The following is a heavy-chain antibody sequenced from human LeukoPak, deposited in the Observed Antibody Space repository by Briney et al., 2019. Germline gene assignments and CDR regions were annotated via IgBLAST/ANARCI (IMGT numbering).Heavy chain of an antibody. Sequence: GASVKVSCKVSGDTLTELSMHWVRQAPGKGLEWMGGLDPKEGERVYAQNFQGRFTMTEDTSSGTAYMELNSLRSEDTAVYYCTPREIVVEPAQTSMVRGVLWRSDFWGHGTLVTVSS. V-gene: IGHV1-24*01. CDR1: GDTLTELS. CDR3: TPREIVVEPAQTSMVRGVLWRSDF. J-gene: IGHJ4*01. CDR2: LDPKEGER. D-gene: IGHD3-10*01.